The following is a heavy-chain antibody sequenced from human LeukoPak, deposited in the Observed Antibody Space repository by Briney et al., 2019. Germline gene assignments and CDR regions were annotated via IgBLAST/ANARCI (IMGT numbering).Heavy chain of an antibody. J-gene: IGHJ5*02. Sequence: GGSLRLSCAASGFIFNSYAMAWVRQAPEKGLEWVSSIIDSGISTYYADSVKGRFTISRDNSKNTLYLQMNSLRAEDTAVYYCAKGSRGNYDHWGQGTLVTVSS. CDR1: GFIFNSYA. D-gene: IGHD1-26*01. CDR3: AKGSRGNYDH. V-gene: IGHV3-23*01. CDR2: IIDSGIST.